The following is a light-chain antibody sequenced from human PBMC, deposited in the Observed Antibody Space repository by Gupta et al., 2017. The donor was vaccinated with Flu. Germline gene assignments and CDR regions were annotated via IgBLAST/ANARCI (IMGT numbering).Light chain of an antibody. CDR2: AAS. V-gene: IGKV1-39*01. CDR1: QSISSY. Sequence: IQMTQSPSSLSASVGDRVTITCRASQSISSYLNWYQQKPGKAPKLLIYAASSLQSGVPSRFSGSGSGTDFTLTISRLQPGDFATYYCQQSDSTPYSFGQGTKLEIK. CDR3: QQSDSTPYS. J-gene: IGKJ2*03.